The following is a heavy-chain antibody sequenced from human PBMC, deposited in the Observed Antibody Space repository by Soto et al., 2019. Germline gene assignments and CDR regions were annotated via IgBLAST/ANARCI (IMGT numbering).Heavy chain of an antibody. CDR3: ARTDGYEIEY. D-gene: IGHD5-12*01. Sequence: ESLKVSFKGCGYRFFSYWIVWVRQMPGKGLEWMGIIYPGDSDTRYSPSFQGQVTISADKSITTVYLQWSSLKASDTAMYYCARTDGYEIEYWGQGTLVTVSS. CDR1: GYRFFSYW. V-gene: IGHV5-51*01. J-gene: IGHJ4*02. CDR2: IYPGDSDT.